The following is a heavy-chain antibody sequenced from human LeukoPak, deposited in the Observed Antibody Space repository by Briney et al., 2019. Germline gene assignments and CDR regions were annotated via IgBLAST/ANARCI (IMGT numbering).Heavy chain of an antibody. J-gene: IGHJ3*02. Sequence: GGSLRLSCAASGFTFSSYSMNWVRQAPGKGLEWVSSISSSSSYIYYADSVRGRFTISRDNAKNSLYLQMNSLRAEDTAVYYCARDRGYCSSTSCLGGAFDIWGQGTMVTVSS. CDR3: ARDRGYCSSTSCLGGAFDI. CDR2: ISSSSSYI. D-gene: IGHD2-2*01. V-gene: IGHV3-21*01. CDR1: GFTFSSYS.